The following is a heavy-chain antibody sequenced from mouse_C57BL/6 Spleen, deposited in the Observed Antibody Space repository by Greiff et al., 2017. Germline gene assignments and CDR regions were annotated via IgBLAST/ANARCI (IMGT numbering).Heavy chain of an antibody. CDR1: GYTFTSYD. Sequence: VQLQQSGPELVKPGASVKLSCKASGYTFTSYDINWVKQRPGQGLEWIGWIYPSDGSTKYNEKFKGKATLTVDTSSSTAYMELHSRTSEDSAVXFGASSYYNSPWFAYWGQGTLVTVSA. D-gene: IGHD2-12*01. J-gene: IGHJ3*01. CDR2: IYPSDGST. V-gene: IGHV1-85*01. CDR3: ASSYYNSPWFAY.